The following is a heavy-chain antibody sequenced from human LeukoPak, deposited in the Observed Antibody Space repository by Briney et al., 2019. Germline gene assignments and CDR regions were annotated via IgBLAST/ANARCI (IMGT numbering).Heavy chain of an antibody. V-gene: IGHV4-39*07. J-gene: IGHJ4*02. CDR1: GGSISSSGYY. D-gene: IGHD3-9*01. CDR3: ARDKGHFDVDY. Sequence: SETLSLTCSVSGGSISSSGYYWGWIRQPPGKDLEWIGSIYYSGNTFYIPSLKSRLTISLDTSKNQFSLKLSSVTAADSAVYYCARDKGHFDVDYWGQGTLVTVSS. CDR2: IYYSGNT.